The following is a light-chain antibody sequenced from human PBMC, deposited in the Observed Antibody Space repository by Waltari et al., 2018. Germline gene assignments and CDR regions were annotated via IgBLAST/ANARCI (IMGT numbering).Light chain of an antibody. V-gene: IGKV1-39*01. Sequence: IQLTQSPSSLSASVGDRVTITCLSSQVIGRFLNWYQQKAGKAPNLLIYKTSTLLHGVPSRFSGSGSGKDFTLTITGLQREDFTTYFCQQSYNVSFTFGPGTTVDLK. CDR2: KTS. J-gene: IGKJ3*01. CDR3: QQSYNVSFT. CDR1: QVIGRF.